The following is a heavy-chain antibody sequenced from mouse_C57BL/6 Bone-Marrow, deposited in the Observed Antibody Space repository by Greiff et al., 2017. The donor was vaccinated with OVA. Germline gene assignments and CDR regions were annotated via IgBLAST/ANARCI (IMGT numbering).Heavy chain of an antibody. CDR3: ARDPPYYAMDY. Sequence: EVKLMESGGGLVQSGRSLRLSCATSGFTFSDFYMEWVRQAPGKGLEWIAASRNKANDYTTEYSASVKGRFIVSRDTSQSILYLQMNALRAEDTAIYYCARDPPYYAMDYWGQGTSVTVSS. V-gene: IGHV7-1*01. J-gene: IGHJ4*01. CDR1: GFTFSDFY. CDR2: SRNKANDYTT.